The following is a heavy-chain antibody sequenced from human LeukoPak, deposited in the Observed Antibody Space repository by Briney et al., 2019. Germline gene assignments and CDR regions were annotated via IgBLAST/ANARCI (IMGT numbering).Heavy chain of an antibody. Sequence: ASVKVSCRASGYTFSNYYMHWVRQAPGQGLEWMGLINPTGTGTNYAQKSRGRVTLTRDTSTTTVYMELSSLRSEDSAVYYCAREESGGYFDYWGQGTLVTVSS. CDR1: GYTFSNYY. CDR2: INPTGTGT. CDR3: AREESGGYFDY. J-gene: IGHJ4*02. V-gene: IGHV1-46*01. D-gene: IGHD2-8*02.